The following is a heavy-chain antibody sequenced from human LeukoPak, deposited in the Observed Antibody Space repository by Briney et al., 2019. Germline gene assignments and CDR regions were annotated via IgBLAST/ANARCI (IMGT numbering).Heavy chain of an antibody. CDR3: ASPRIAAAGIDF. Sequence: PSETLSLTCSVSGGSIRSSSFYWGGIRQPPGKGLEGIGSTYYSGTTYYNPSLRSRVTISVDTSKSQFSLRLSSVTAADTAVYYCASPRIAAAGIDFWGQGTLVTVSS. J-gene: IGHJ4*02. CDR2: TYYSGTT. V-gene: IGHV4-39*01. D-gene: IGHD6-13*01. CDR1: GGSIRSSSFY.